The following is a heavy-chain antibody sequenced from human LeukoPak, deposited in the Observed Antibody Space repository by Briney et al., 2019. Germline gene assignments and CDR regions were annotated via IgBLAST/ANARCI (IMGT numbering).Heavy chain of an antibody. CDR1: GFTFSSYS. CDR3: ARERVVVVPAATKAIGYYYGMDV. V-gene: IGHV3-48*01. D-gene: IGHD2-2*01. CDR2: ISSSSSTI. Sequence: PGGSLRLSCAASGFTFSSYSMNWVRQAPGKGLEWVSYISSSSSTIYYADSVKGRFTISRDNAKNSLYLQMNSLRAEDTAVYYCARERVVVVPAATKAIGYYYGMDVWGQGTTVTVSS. J-gene: IGHJ6*02.